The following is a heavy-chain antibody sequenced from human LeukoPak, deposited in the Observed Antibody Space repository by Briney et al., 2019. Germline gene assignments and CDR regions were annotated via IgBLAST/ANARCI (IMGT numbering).Heavy chain of an antibody. J-gene: IGHJ3*02. Sequence: GGSLRLSCAASGFTFDDYGMSWVRQAPGKGLEWVSGINWNGDSTGYADSVQGRFTISRDTAKNSLYLEMNSLRAEDTALYYCARDLIARSGWYLFDALDIWGRGTMVTVSS. CDR1: GFTFDDYG. D-gene: IGHD6-19*01. CDR2: INWNGDST. V-gene: IGHV3-20*04. CDR3: ARDLIARSGWYLFDALDI.